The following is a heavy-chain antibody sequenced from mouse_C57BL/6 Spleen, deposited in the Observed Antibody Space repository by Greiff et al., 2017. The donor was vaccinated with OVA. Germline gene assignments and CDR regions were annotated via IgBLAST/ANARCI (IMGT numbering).Heavy chain of an antibody. CDR3: AKEKTGSLYYAMDY. V-gene: IGHV1-64*01. D-gene: IGHD4-1*01. J-gene: IGHJ4*01. CDR2: IHPNSGST. CDR1: GYTFTSYW. Sequence: QVQLQQPGAELVKPGASVKLSCKASGYTFTSYWMHWVKQRPGQGLEWIGMIHPNSGSTNYNEKFKSKATLTVDKSSSTAYMQLSSLTSEDSAVYYCAKEKTGSLYYAMDYWGQGTSVTVSS.